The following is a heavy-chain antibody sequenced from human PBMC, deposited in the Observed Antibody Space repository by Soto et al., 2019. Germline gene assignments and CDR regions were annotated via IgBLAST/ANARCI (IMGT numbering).Heavy chain of an antibody. CDR3: ARVDIVVVPAAPRLYGMDV. V-gene: IGHV4-34*01. CDR1: GGSFRGYY. D-gene: IGHD2-2*01. CDR2: ISDGGST. J-gene: IGHJ6*02. Sequence: PSETLSLTCAVYGGSFRGYYWSWIRQPPGKGLEWIGEISDGGSTNYNPSLKSRVTISVDTSKNQFSLKLSSVTAADTAVYYCARVDIVVVPAAPRLYGMDVWGQGTTVTV.